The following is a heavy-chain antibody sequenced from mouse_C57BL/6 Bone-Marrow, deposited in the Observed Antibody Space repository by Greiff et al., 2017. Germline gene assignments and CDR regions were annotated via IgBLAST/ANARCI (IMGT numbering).Heavy chain of an antibody. D-gene: IGHD1-1*01. J-gene: IGHJ2*01. Sequence: VQLQHSDAELVKPGASVKISCKVSGYTFTDHTIHWLKQRPDQGLEWIGYIYPSDGSSKYNQKFKGKATLTADNSSSTAYMQLNSLTSENSAVYVCARGGSSYVYYFDYWGQGTTLTVSS. V-gene: IGHV1-78*01. CDR2: IYPSDGSS. CDR1: GYTFTDHT. CDR3: ARGGSSYVYYFDY.